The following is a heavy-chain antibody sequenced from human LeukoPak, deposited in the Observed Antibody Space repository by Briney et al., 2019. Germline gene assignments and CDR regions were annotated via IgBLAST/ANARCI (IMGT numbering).Heavy chain of an antibody. CDR1: GGSISSSNYY. V-gene: IGHV4-61*02. D-gene: IGHD3-10*01. J-gene: IGHJ4*02. CDR3: ARGLWFGDENPPYFDY. CDR2: ISTSGTT. Sequence: SQTLSLTCTVSGGSISSSNYYWSWIRQAAGKGLEWIGGISTSGTTNYNPSLKSRVTISIDTSKNQFSLKLSSVTAADTAVYYCARGLWFGDENPPYFDYWGQGTLVTVSS.